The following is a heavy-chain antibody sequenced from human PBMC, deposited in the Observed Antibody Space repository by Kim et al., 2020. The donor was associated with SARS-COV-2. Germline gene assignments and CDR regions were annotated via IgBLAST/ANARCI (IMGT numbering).Heavy chain of an antibody. D-gene: IGHD3-10*01. CDR3: ANVLLWFGGFEN. J-gene: IGHJ4*02. CDR1: GFTFSSYA. Sequence: GGSLRLSCAASGFTFSSYAMSWVRQAPGKGLEWVSAISGSGGSTYYADSVKGRFTISRDNSKNTLYLQMNSLRAEDTAVYYCANVLLWFGGFENWGQGTLVTVSS. CDR2: ISGSGGST. V-gene: IGHV3-23*01.